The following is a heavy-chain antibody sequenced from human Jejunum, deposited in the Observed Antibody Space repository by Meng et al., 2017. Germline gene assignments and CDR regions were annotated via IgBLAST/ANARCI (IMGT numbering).Heavy chain of an antibody. CDR1: GYTFSDHY. D-gene: IGHD1-1*01. V-gene: IGHV1-2*04. Sequence: QVQLVQSGAEVKKSGPSVTVSCKASGYTFSDHYIHWVRQAPGQGLEWMGWTNPDTGGTNYAQKFQGWVTMTRDTSISTAYMELRRLRSDDTAVYYCARDAGSFLDYYFDSWGQGTLVTVSS. J-gene: IGHJ4*02. CDR2: TNPDTGGT. CDR3: ARDAGSFLDYYFDS.